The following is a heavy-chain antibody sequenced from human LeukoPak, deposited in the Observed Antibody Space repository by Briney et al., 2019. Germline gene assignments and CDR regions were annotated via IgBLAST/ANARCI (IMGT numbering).Heavy chain of an antibody. CDR3: AREVYYYDSSGYYVDS. Sequence: PGGSLRLSCAASGFTFSSYAMRWVRQAPGKGLEWVAVISYDGSNKYYADSVKGRFTISRDNSKNTLYLQMNSLRAEDTAVYYCAREVYYYDSSGYYVDSWGQGTLVTVSS. CDR2: ISYDGSNK. D-gene: IGHD3-22*01. V-gene: IGHV3-30*04. J-gene: IGHJ4*02. CDR1: GFTFSSYA.